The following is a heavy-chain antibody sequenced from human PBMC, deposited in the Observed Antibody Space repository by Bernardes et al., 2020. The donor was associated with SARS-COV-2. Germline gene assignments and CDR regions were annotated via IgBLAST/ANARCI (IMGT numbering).Heavy chain of an antibody. V-gene: IGHV4-39*01. D-gene: IGHD5-12*01. Sequence: SETLSLTCTVSGGSISSSNYYWGWIRQPPGKGLEWIGSIYYSGSTYYNPSLKSRVTISVDTSKNQFSLKLSSVTTADTAVYYCAVERDGYNLYWGQGTLVTVSS. CDR3: AVERDGYNLY. J-gene: IGHJ4*02. CDR2: IYYSGST. CDR1: GGSISSSNYY.